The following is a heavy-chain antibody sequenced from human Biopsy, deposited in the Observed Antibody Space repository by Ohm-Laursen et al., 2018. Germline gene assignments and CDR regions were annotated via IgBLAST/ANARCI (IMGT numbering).Heavy chain of an antibody. Sequence: GSLRLSCAAAGFTFSQYWMTWVRQSPGKGLEWVSRFNSDGTDTTYADSVKGRFTISRDNAKNTLYLQMNSPRVEDTAAYYCAKAGRGYIDYWGQGTLVIVSS. CDR1: GFTFSQYW. J-gene: IGHJ4*02. V-gene: IGHV3-74*01. CDR3: AKAGRGYIDY. CDR2: FNSDGTDT. D-gene: IGHD5-18*01.